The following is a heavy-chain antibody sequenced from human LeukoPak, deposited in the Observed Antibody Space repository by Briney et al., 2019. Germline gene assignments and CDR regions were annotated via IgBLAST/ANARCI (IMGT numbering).Heavy chain of an antibody. CDR2: IYYSGST. D-gene: IGHD3-3*01. V-gene: IGHV4-31*03. J-gene: IGHJ4*02. Sequence: SETLSLTCTVSGGSISSGGYYWSWIRQHPGKGLEWIGYIYYSGSTYYNPSLKSRVTISVDTSKNQFSLKLSSVTAADTAVYYCARERLRSVFDYWGQGTLVTVSS. CDR1: GGSISSGGYY. CDR3: ARERLRSVFDY.